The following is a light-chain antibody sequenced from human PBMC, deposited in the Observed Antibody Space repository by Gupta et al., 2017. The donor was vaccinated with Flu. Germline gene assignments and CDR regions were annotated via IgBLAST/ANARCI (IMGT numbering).Light chain of an antibody. Sequence: DYQLTQSPSSLSASVGDRVTITCRANQGISSYLHWYQQKLGKAPKVLIYAASNVKSVVPSRFSGSASGTEFTLTISRLQPEDFATYYCQQSYSTPTFGQGTKVEIK. CDR1: QGISSY. CDR2: AAS. CDR3: QQSYSTPT. J-gene: IGKJ1*01. V-gene: IGKV1-39*01.